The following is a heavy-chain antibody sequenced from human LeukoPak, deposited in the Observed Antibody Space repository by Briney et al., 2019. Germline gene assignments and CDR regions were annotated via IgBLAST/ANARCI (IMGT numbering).Heavy chain of an antibody. CDR1: GFTFSSYA. Sequence: GGSLRLSCAASGFTFSSYAMSWVRQAPGKGLEWVSAISGSGGSTYYAASVKGRFTISRDFSKNTVFLHMNSLRAEDTAMYYCARGDDSGYYDYFDYWGQGALVTVSS. J-gene: IGHJ4*02. CDR3: ARGDDSGYYDYFDY. D-gene: IGHD3-22*01. CDR2: ISGSGGST. V-gene: IGHV3-23*01.